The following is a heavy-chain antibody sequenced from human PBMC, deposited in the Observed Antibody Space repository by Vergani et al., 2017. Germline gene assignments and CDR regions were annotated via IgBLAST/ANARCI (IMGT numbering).Heavy chain of an antibody. D-gene: IGHD3-9*01. CDR3: ASRLILTGYYKSAGNDAFDI. Sequence: EVQLVESGGGLVQPGGSLKLSCAASGFTFSSYAMSWVRQAPGKGLEWVSAIIGSGGSTYYADSVKGRFTISRDNSKNTLYLQMNSLRAEDTAVYYCASRLILTGYYKSAGNDAFDIWGQGTMVTVSS. V-gene: IGHV3-23*04. J-gene: IGHJ3*02. CDR2: IIGSGGST. CDR1: GFTFSSYA.